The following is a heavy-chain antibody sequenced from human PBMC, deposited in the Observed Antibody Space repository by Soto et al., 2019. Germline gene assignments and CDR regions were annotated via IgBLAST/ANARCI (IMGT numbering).Heavy chain of an antibody. J-gene: IGHJ6*02. D-gene: IGHD5-18*01. Sequence: QVQLQESGPGLVKPSETLSLTCTVSGGSVSSGSYYWSWIRQPPGKGLEWIGYIYYSGSTNYNPSLTSRVTISVDTSKTQFSLKLSSVTAADTAVYYSALPFYSYAPMDVWGQVTTVTVSS. CDR1: GGSVSSGSYY. V-gene: IGHV4-61*01. CDR2: IYYSGST. CDR3: ALPFYSYAPMDV.